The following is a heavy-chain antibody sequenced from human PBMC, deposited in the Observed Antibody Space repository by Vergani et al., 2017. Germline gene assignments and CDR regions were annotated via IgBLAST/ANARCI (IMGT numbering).Heavy chain of an antibody. J-gene: IGHJ4*02. CDR3: AGVGYGGNALGLEY. Sequence: QVQLVQSGAEVKKPGSSVKVSCQASGGPFSSYAISWVRQAPGQGLEWMGRIVPIFGTANYAQKVQGRVTITEDESTSTAYMELSSLRSEVTAVYYCAGVGYGGNALGLEYWGQGTLVTVSS. D-gene: IGHD4-23*01. CDR2: IVPIFGTA. V-gene: IGHV1-69*18. CDR1: GGPFSSYA.